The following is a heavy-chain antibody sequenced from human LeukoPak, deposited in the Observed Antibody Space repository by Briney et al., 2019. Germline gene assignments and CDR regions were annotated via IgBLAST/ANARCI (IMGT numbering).Heavy chain of an antibody. D-gene: IGHD2-8*01. V-gene: IGHV3-23*01. CDR3: AKVLGYCTNGVCFRAFDI. Sequence: GGSLRLSCAASGFTFSSYSMSWVRQAPGKGLEWISAVDGSGRTNYADSVKGRFSISRDNSQNTLFLQMNSLRAEDTAVYYCAKVLGYCTNGVCFRAFDIWGQGTMVTVSS. J-gene: IGHJ3*02. CDR1: GFTFSSYS. CDR2: VDGSGRT.